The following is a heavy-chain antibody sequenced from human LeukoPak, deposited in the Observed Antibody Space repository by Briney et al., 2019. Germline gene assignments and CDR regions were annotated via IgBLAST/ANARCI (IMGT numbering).Heavy chain of an antibody. J-gene: IGHJ2*01. V-gene: IGHV3-23*01. CDR3: ARERADEDWYFDL. CDR2: ITGSAGST. CDR1: GFTFDTYA. Sequence: QPGGSLRLSCEASGFTFDTYAMSWVRPAPGKGLEWVSAITGSAGSTYYADSVKGRFTISRDNSKNTLYLQMNSLRAEDTAVYYCARERADEDWYFDLWGRGTLVTVSS.